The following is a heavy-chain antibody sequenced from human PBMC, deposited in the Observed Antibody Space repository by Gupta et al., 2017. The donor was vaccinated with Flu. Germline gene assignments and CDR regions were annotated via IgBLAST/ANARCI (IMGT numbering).Heavy chain of an antibody. Sequence: QVQLVQSGADVKKPGASVQVSCKASGYSFTDSFIHWVRQAPGQGLEWMGWINPRSAATGYEQKFQGRGSMTRDTSIATAYMDLSRLTFDDTASEYCARVKPVAGSRFDPWGQGTLVTVSS. CDR1: GYSFTDSF. V-gene: IGHV1-2*02. CDR2: INPRSAAT. J-gene: IGHJ5*02. D-gene: IGHD6-19*01. CDR3: ARVKPVAGSRFDP.